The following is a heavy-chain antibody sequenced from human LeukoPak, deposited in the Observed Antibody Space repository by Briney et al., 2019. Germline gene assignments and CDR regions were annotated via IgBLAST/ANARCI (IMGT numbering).Heavy chain of an antibody. CDR3: ASVAAALIEGYYYYYMDV. Sequence: ASVKASCKASGGTFSSYAISWVRQAPGQGLEWMGGIIPIFGTANYAQKFQGRVTITADKSTSTAYMELSSLRSEDTAVYYCASVAAALIEGYYYYYMDVWGKGTTVTVSS. CDR2: IIPIFGTA. CDR1: GGTFSSYA. V-gene: IGHV1-69*06. D-gene: IGHD6-13*01. J-gene: IGHJ6*03.